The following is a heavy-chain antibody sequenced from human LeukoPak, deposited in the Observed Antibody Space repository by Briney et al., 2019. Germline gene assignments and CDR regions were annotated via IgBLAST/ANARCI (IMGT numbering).Heavy chain of an antibody. V-gene: IGHV1-18*01. CDR3: ARDYGGNYYNWFDP. J-gene: IGHJ5*02. D-gene: IGHD4-23*01. CDR1: GYTFTSYG. Sequence: GASVKVSCKASGYTFTSYGISWVRQAPGQGLEWMGRISAYNGNTNYAQKLQGRVTMTTDTSTSTAYMELRSLRSDDTAVYYCARDYGGNYYNWFDPWGQGTLVTVSS. CDR2: ISAYNGNT.